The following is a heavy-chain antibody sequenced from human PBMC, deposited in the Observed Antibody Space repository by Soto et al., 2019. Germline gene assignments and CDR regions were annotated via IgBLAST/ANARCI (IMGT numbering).Heavy chain of an antibody. CDR1: GGTFSSYA. Sequence: QVQLVQSGAEVKKPGSSVKVSCKASGGTFSSYAISWVRQAPGQGLEWMGGIIPIFGTANYAQKFQGRVTITADXSXSXXYMELSSLRSEDTAVYYCARHPVSGSYASYYGMDVWGQGTTVTVSS. V-gene: IGHV1-69*12. CDR2: IIPIFGTA. D-gene: IGHD1-26*01. CDR3: ARHPVSGSYASYYGMDV. J-gene: IGHJ6*02.